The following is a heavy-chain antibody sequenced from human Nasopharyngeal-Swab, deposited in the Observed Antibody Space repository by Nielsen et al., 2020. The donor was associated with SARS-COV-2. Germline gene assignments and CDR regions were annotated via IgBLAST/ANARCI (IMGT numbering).Heavy chain of an antibody. Sequence: GESLKISCAASGFTFSSYSMNWVRQAPGKRLEWVSSVSSTSTYIYYADSVKGRFTISRDNAKNSLYLLLNSLRAEDSAVYYCARDPLSSWQAIGNWYFDLWGRGTLVTVSS. CDR3: ARDPLSSWQAIGNWYFDL. D-gene: IGHD6-13*01. J-gene: IGHJ2*01. V-gene: IGHV3-21*06. CDR1: GFTFSSYS. CDR2: VSSTSTYI.